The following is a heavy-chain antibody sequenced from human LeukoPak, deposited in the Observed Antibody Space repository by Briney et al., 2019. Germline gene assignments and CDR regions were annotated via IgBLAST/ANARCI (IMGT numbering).Heavy chain of an antibody. V-gene: IGHV3-74*01. CDR2: IKSDGSTT. Sequence: LRLSFAESGFTFSGYYMHWVRPAPGKGLVWVSRIKSDGSTTNYADSVKGRFTISRDNAKNTLYLQMNSLRAEDTAVYYCVRVAPLHNSGPTWGQGTLVTVSS. D-gene: IGHD5-12*01. CDR1: GFTFSGYY. J-gene: IGHJ5*02. CDR3: VRVAPLHNSGPT.